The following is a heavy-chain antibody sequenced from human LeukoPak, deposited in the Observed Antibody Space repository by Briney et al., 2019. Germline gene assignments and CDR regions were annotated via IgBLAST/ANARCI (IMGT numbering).Heavy chain of an antibody. CDR3: AKIPVSYSSGWSNFDY. D-gene: IGHD6-19*01. CDR1: GYTFTSYD. CDR2: MNPNSGNT. Sequence: ASVKVSCKASGYTFTSYDINWVRQATGQGLEWMGWMNPNSGNTGYAQKFQGRVTMTRNTSISTAYMELSSLRSEDTAVYYCAKIPVSYSSGWSNFDYWGQGTLVTVSS. J-gene: IGHJ4*02. V-gene: IGHV1-8*01.